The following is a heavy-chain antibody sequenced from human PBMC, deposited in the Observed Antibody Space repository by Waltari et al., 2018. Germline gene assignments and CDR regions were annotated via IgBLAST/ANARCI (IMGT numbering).Heavy chain of an antibody. Sequence: QVQLQQWGAGLLTPSETLSLTCAVYGGSFRGYYWSWIRQPPGKGLEWIGEINHSGSTNYNPSLKSRVTISVDTSKNQFSLKLSSVTAADTAVYYCASGGLVPYYFDYWGQGTLVTVSS. V-gene: IGHV4-34*01. CDR3: ASGGLVPYYFDY. CDR1: GGSFRGYY. CDR2: INHSGST. J-gene: IGHJ4*02. D-gene: IGHD2-2*01.